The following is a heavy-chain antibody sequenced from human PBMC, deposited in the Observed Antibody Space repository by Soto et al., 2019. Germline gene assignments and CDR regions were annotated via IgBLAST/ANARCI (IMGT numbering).Heavy chain of an antibody. V-gene: IGHV4-59*08. D-gene: IGHD5-18*01. J-gene: IGHJ4*02. CDR1: GGSISSYY. CDR2: IYYSGST. Sequence: PSETLSLTYTVSGGSISSYYWSWIRQPTGKGLEWIGYIYYSGSTNYNPSLKSRVTISVDTSKNQFSLKLSSVTAADTAVYYCARHTDTAMVTPDALYFDYWGQGTLVTVSS. CDR3: ARHTDTAMVTPDALYFDY.